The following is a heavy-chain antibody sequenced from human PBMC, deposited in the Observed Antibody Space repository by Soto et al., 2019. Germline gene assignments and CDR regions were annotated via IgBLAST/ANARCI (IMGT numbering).Heavy chain of an antibody. CDR3: ARDWRPDIVVVPAAPSDY. V-gene: IGHV1-18*01. CDR1: GYTFTSYG. J-gene: IGHJ4*02. CDR2: ISAYNGNT. D-gene: IGHD2-2*01. Sequence: QVQLVQSGAEVKKPGASVKVSCKASGYTFTSYGISWVRQAPGQGLEWMGWISAYNGNTNYAQKLQGRVTMTTDTSTSTAYMELRSLRSDDTAVYYCARDWRPDIVVVPAAPSDYWGQGTLVTVSS.